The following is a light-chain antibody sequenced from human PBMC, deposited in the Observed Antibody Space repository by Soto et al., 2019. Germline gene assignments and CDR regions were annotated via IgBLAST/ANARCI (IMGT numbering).Light chain of an antibody. CDR1: QTISSW. V-gene: IGKV1-5*03. J-gene: IGKJ1*01. Sequence: DIRTTQSPSTLSGSVGDRVTITCRASQTISSWLAWYQQKPGKAPKLLIYKASTLKSGVPSRFSGSGSGTEFTLTISSLQPDDFATYYCQHYNSYSEAFGQGTKVDI. CDR3: QHYNSYSEA. CDR2: KAS.